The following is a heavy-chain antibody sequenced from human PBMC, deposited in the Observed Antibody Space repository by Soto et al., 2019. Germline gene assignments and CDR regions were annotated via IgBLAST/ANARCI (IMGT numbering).Heavy chain of an antibody. Sequence: SETLSLTCNMSGDSYSISTYSWSWIRQPPGKALQWIGFIYQSGVTSCNPSLASRVSISLDRSNNQCSLKLKSVTAADTAVYFCAGMPYTSGLRFDPWGPGTLVTVSS. CDR3: AGMPYTSGLRFDP. D-gene: IGHD6-19*01. V-gene: IGHV4-30-2*01. CDR1: GDSYSISTYS. J-gene: IGHJ5*02. CDR2: IYQSGVT.